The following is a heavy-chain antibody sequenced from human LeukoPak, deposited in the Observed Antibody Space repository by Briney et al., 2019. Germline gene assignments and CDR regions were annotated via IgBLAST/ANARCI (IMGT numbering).Heavy chain of an antibody. CDR3: AKDLEPSLWFGELLPRYYYYYGMDV. CDR2: ISGSGGST. D-gene: IGHD3-10*01. CDR1: GFTFSSYA. Sequence: GGSLRLSCAASGFTFSSYAMSWVRQAPGKGLEWVSAISGSGGSTYYADSVKGRFTISRDNSKNTLYLQMNSLRAEDTAVYYCAKDLEPSLWFGELLPRYYYYYGMDVWGQGTTVTVSS. V-gene: IGHV3-23*01. J-gene: IGHJ6*02.